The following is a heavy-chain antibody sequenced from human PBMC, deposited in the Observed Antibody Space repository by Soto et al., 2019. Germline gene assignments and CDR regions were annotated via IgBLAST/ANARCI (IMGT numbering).Heavy chain of an antibody. J-gene: IGHJ5*02. CDR2: INPHGGST. CDR3: ARSSGGNFGIIIEGTNWFAP. D-gene: IGHD1-26*01. V-gene: IGHV1-46*01. Sequence: GASVKVSCKAPRDTFTSYYINWVRQAPGQGLEWMGVINPHGGSTAYAQKFKGRVTLTRDTSASTVDMEVSSLTSEDTAMYYCARSSGGNFGIIIEGTNWFAPWGQGTLVTVSS. CDR1: RDTFTSYY.